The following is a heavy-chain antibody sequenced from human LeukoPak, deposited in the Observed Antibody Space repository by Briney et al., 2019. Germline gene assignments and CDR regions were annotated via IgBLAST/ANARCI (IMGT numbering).Heavy chain of an antibody. Sequence: SETLSLTCTVSGGSISSSSYYWGWIRQPPGKGLEWIGRIYYSGSTYYNPSLKSRVTISVDTSKNQFSLKLSSVTAADTAVYYCATSSGYPFDYWGQGTLVTVSS. CDR3: ATSSGYPFDY. V-gene: IGHV4-39*01. J-gene: IGHJ4*02. D-gene: IGHD3-22*01. CDR2: IYYSGST. CDR1: GGSISSSSYY.